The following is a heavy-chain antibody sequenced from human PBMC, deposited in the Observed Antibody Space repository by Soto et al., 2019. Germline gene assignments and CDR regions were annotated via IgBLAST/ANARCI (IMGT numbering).Heavy chain of an antibody. D-gene: IGHD2-21*01. CDR2: ISAYNGNT. J-gene: IGHJ3*02. CDR1: GYTFISYG. Sequence: GAAVKVSCKASGYTFISYGISWVRQAPGQRLEWMGWISAYNGNTNYAQKLQGRVTMTTDTSTSTAYMELRSLRSDDTAVYYCARDQIVVVIASNDAFDIWGQGTMVTVSS. V-gene: IGHV1-18*01. CDR3: ARDQIVVVIASNDAFDI.